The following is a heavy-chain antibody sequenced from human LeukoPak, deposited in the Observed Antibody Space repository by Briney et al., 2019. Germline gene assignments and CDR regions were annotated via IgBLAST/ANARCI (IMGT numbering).Heavy chain of an antibody. D-gene: IGHD6-6*01. V-gene: IGHV1-69*05. CDR1: GGTFSSYA. CDR3: ARDPSSSFHWFDP. CDR2: IIPIFGTA. Sequence: GASVQVSCKASGGTFSSYAISWVRQAPGQGLEWMGGIIPIFGTANYAQKFQGRVTITTDESTSAAYMELSSLRSEDTAVYYCARDPSSSFHWFDPWGQGTLVTVSS. J-gene: IGHJ5*02.